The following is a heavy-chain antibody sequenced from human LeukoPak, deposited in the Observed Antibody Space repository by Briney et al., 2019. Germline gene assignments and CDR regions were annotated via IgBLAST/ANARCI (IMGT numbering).Heavy chain of an antibody. CDR2: INPNSGDT. J-gene: IGHJ4*02. CDR1: GYTFTGHY. V-gene: IGHV1-2*04. D-gene: IGHD6-13*01. CDR3: ARGHLIAVAAFDY. Sequence: ASVKVSCKASGYTFTGHYMHWVRQAPGQGLEWMGWINPNSGDTNCAQKFQGWVTMTRDTSISTAYMEVSRLRSDDTAVYYCARGHLIAVAAFDYWGQGALVTVSS.